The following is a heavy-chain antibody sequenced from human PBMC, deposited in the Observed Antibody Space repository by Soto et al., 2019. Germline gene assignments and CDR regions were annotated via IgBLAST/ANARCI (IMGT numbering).Heavy chain of an antibody. D-gene: IGHD6-13*01. CDR2: INHSGST. V-gene: IGHV4-34*01. CDR1: GGSFSGYY. CDR3: ARTTIRYSSSWYSYYYGMDV. J-gene: IGHJ6*02. Sequence: QVQLQQWGAGLLKPSETLSLTCAVYGGSFSGYYWSWIRQPPGKGLEWIGEINHSGSTNYNPSLKSRVTISVDPSKNQFSLKLSSVTAADTAVYYCARTTIRYSSSWYSYYYGMDVWGQGTTVTVSS.